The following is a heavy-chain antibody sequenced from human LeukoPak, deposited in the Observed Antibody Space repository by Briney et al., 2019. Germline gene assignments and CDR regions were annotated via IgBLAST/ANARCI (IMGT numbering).Heavy chain of an antibody. CDR3: AKYSSRSGMDV. CDR2: IIASGDST. CDR1: GFTFSRYA. V-gene: IGHV3-23*01. J-gene: IGHJ6*02. D-gene: IGHD6-13*01. Sequence: GALRLSCAASGFTFSRYAMSWVRQAPGKGLEWVSAIIASGDSTYFADSVKGRFTISRDNFKSTLYLQMNSLRAEDTAVYYCAKYSSRSGMDVWGQGTTVTVSS.